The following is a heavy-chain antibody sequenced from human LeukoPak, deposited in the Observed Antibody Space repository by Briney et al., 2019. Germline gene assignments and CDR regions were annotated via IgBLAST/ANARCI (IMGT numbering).Heavy chain of an antibody. D-gene: IGHD6-13*01. CDR1: GGSISSSSYY. V-gene: IGHV4-39*07. CDR3: ARGQSPSSWHTPFGS. Sequence: SETLPLTCTVSGGSISSSSYYWGWIRQPPGKGLEWIGSIYYSGSTYYNPSLKSRVSMSVDTSQNQFSLKLNSVTAADTAVYYCARGQSPSSWHTPFGSWGQGTLVTVSS. CDR2: IYYSGST. J-gene: IGHJ4*02.